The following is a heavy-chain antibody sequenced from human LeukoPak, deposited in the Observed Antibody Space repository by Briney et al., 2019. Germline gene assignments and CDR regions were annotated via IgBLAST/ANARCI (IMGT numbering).Heavy chain of an antibody. CDR2: IGGSGTST. D-gene: IGHD6-6*01. J-gene: IGHJ4*02. V-gene: IGHV3-23*01. CDR3: ARTSYSTSDGY. CDR1: GFTFRGYA. Sequence: GGSLRLSCAASGFTFRGYAMTWVRQAPGKGLEWVSSIGGSGTSTYYGDSVKGRFTISRDNSKNTLYLQMNSLRAEDTAVYYCARTSYSTSDGYWGQGTLVTVSS.